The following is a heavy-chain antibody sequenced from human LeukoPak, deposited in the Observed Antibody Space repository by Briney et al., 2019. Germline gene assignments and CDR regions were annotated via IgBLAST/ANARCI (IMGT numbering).Heavy chain of an antibody. Sequence: GESLKISCKGSGYSFSSYWIGWVRQMPGKGLEWVGIIYPGDSDTRYSPSFQGQVTISADKSISTAYLQWSSLKASDTAMYYCATTGIAAVGGFDYWGQGTLVTVSS. D-gene: IGHD6-13*01. CDR3: ATTGIAAVGGFDY. V-gene: IGHV5-51*01. CDR2: IYPGDSDT. J-gene: IGHJ4*02. CDR1: GYSFSSYW.